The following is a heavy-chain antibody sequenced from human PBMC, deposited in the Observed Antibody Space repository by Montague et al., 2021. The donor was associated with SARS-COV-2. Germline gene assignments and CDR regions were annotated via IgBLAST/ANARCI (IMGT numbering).Heavy chain of an antibody. J-gene: IGHJ4*02. Sequence: SETLSLTCTVSGVSLSSSSFYWGWIRQPPGKGLEWIGSIYYSGSTYYNPSLKSRVSISVDTSKKQLSLRLSSVTAADTAVYYCASSSYSSRWYYFDYWSQGTLVAVSS. CDR1: GVSLSSSSFY. CDR3: ASSSYSSRWYYFDY. CDR2: IYYSGST. D-gene: IGHD6-13*01. V-gene: IGHV4-39*01.